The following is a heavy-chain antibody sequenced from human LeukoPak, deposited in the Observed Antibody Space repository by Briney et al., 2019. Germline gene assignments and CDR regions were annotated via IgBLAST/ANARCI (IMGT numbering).Heavy chain of an antibody. Sequence: GESLKISCRGSGYAFFGYWIGWVRQMPGKSLEWMGIIYPDDSRTEYSPSFRGQVTMSADKSMSTAYLQWSSLKASDTAMYYCARFSGRLLADNWFDPWGQGTLVTVSS. CDR1: GYAFFGYW. CDR3: ARFSGRLLADNWFDP. D-gene: IGHD1-26*01. CDR2: IYPDDSRT. V-gene: IGHV5-51*01. J-gene: IGHJ5*02.